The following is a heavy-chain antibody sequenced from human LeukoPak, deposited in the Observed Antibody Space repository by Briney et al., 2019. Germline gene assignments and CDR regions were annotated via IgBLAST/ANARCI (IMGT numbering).Heavy chain of an antibody. Sequence: GASVKVSCKASGYTFTEYHIHWVRQTPGHGPEWMGWFDPNSGGTNYAQKFQGRVTMPRDTSISTAYMELSRPRSDDTAVYYCARGSTWIDYWGQGTLVTVSS. CDR1: GYTFTEYH. J-gene: IGHJ4*02. CDR2: FDPNSGGT. V-gene: IGHV1-2*02. CDR3: ARGSTWIDY. D-gene: IGHD5-12*01.